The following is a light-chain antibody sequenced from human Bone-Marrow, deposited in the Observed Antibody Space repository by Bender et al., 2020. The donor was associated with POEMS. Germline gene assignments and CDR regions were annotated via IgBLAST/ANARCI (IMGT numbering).Light chain of an antibody. V-gene: IGLV1-40*01. CDR1: SSNTGSGYD. CDR3: SSYAGSNNLV. CDR2: EVS. J-gene: IGLJ3*02. Sequence: QSVLTQPPSVSGAPGQRVTISCTGSSSNTGSGYDINWYQHLPGTAPKLMIYEVSNRPSGVPDRFSGYKSGNAASLTISGLQAEDEADYYCSSYAGSNNLVFGGGTKLTVL.